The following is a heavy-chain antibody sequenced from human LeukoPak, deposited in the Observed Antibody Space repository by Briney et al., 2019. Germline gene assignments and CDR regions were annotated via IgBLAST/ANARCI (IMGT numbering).Heavy chain of an antibody. V-gene: IGHV3-33*08. CDR2: IWYGGSNK. Sequence: GGSLRLSCAASGFTFSSYGMHWVRQAPGKGLEWVAVIWYGGSNKYYADSVKGRFTVSRDNAMNSLFLQMNSLIAEDTAVYYCARVGIRFLEQYYFDYWGQGTLVTVSS. D-gene: IGHD3-3*01. J-gene: IGHJ4*02. CDR3: ARVGIRFLEQYYFDY. CDR1: GFTFSSYG.